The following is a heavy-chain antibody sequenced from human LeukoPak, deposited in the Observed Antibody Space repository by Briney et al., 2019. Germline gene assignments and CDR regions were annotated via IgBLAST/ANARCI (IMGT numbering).Heavy chain of an antibody. Sequence: PGGSLSLSCAGSGFSFINYWMNWVRQIPGKGLEWVANIKQDGIEKNYVGSVKGRFTISRDNAKKSLYLQLNSLRGDDTAIYYCAGGNGWLTDLWGQGTLVTVSS. CDR1: GFSFINYW. J-gene: IGHJ4*02. CDR3: AGGNGWLTDL. CDR2: IKQDGIEK. D-gene: IGHD3-22*01. V-gene: IGHV3-7*04.